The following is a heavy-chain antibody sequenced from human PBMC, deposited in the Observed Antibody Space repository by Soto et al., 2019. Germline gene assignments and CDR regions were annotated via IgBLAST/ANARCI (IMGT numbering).Heavy chain of an antibody. J-gene: IGHJ6*02. CDR1: GFTFSGYG. CDR2: ISNDGSNK. V-gene: IGHV3-30*18. Sequence: QVQLVESGGGVVQPWRSLRLSCAASGFTFSGYGMHWVRQAPGKGLEWVAVISNDGSNKYYADSVKGRFTISRDNSKTTLYLQMNSLRSEDTAVYYCAKQHCSSTSCYPLYYFYYSMDVWGQGTTVTVSS. D-gene: IGHD2-2*01. CDR3: AKQHCSSTSCYPLYYFYYSMDV.